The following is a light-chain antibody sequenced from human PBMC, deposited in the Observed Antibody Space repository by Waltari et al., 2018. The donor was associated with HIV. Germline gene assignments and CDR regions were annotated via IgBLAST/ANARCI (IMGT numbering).Light chain of an antibody. CDR2: AAE. V-gene: IGLV7-46*01. CDR1: AATVTRRHY. CDR3: LLSFGNDRL. J-gene: IGLJ3*02. Sequence: QPVVTQEPSLTVSPGGTVILPCASSAATVTRRHYPYWFHQRPGQAPRTLLYAAEKRHPWTPARFSGSLLAGKATLTLSGAQPDDEAVYYCLLSFGNDRLFGGGTWLTVL.